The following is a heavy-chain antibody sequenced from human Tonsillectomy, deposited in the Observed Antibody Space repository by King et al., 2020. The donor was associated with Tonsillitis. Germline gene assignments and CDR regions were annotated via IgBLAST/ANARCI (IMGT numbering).Heavy chain of an antibody. J-gene: IGHJ3*02. D-gene: IGHD3-22*01. CDR3: ARDLAYYDSTAPDAFDI. CDR1: GFTFSSYE. V-gene: IGHV3-48*03. Sequence: VQLVESGGGLVQPGGSLRLSCAASGFTFSSYEMNWVRQAPGKGLEWVSYISSSGSTIYYADSVKGRFTISRDNAKNSLYLQINSLRAEATAVYYCARDLAYYDSTAPDAFDIWGQGTMVTVSS. CDR2: ISSSGSTI.